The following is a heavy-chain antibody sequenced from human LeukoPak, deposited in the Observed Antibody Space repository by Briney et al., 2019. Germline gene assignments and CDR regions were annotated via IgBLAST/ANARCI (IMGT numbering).Heavy chain of an antibody. D-gene: IGHD1-26*01. CDR2: IIPILGIA. Sequence: SVKVSCKASGGTFSSYAICWVRQAPGQGLEWMGRIIPILGIANYAQKFQGRVTITADKSTSTAYMELRSLRSDDTAVYYCARSGSLVRYFDLWGRGTLVTVSS. J-gene: IGHJ2*01. CDR3: ARSGSLVRYFDL. V-gene: IGHV1-69*04. CDR1: GGTFSSYA.